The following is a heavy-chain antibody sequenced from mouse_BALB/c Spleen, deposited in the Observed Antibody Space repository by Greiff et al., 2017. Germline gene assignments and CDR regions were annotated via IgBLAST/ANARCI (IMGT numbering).Heavy chain of an antibody. CDR3: ARGGGWFAY. V-gene: IGHV3-2*02. J-gene: IGHJ3*01. CDR1: GYSITSDYA. Sequence: DVKLVESGPGLVKPSQSLSLTCTVTGYSITSDYAWNWIRQFPGNKLEWMGYISYSGSTSYNPSLKSRISITRDTSKNQFFLQLNSVTTEDTATYYCARGGGWFAYWGQGTLVTVSA. CDR2: ISYSGST.